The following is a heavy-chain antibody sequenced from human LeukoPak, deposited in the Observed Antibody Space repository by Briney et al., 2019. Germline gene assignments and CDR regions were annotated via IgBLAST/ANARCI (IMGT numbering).Heavy chain of an antibody. Sequence: SETLSLTCTVSGYSISSGYYWGWIRQPPGKGLEWIGSIYHSGSTNYNPSLKSRVTISVDTSKNQFSLKLSSVTAADTAVYYCARLTDYYYMDVWGKGTTVTISS. V-gene: IGHV4-38-2*02. CDR1: GYSISSGYY. CDR2: IYHSGST. CDR3: ARLTDYYYMDV. J-gene: IGHJ6*03.